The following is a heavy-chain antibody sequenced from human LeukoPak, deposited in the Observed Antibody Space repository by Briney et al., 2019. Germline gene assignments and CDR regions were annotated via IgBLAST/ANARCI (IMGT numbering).Heavy chain of an antibody. Sequence: GGSLRLSCTASGFTFSSYEMNWVRQAPGKGLEWVSYISSSGSTIYYADSVKGRFTISRDNAKNSLYLQMNSLRAEDTAVYYCARDGYSGYDLGDYWGQGTLVTVSS. D-gene: IGHD5-12*01. CDR3: ARDGYSGYDLGDY. CDR1: GFTFSSYE. CDR2: ISSSGSTI. V-gene: IGHV3-48*03. J-gene: IGHJ4*02.